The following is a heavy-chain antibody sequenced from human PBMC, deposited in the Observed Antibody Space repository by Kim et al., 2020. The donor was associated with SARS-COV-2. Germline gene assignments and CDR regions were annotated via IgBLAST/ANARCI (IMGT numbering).Heavy chain of an antibody. Sequence: VKVSCKASGYTFTSYGISWVRQAPGQGLEWMGWISAYNGNTNYAQKLQGRVTMTTDTSTSTAYMELRSLRSDDTAVYYCARDQYDYVWGSYRYLLFFDYWGQGTLVTVSS. V-gene: IGHV1-18*01. CDR2: ISAYNGNT. D-gene: IGHD3-16*02. CDR3: ARDQYDYVWGSYRYLLFFDY. J-gene: IGHJ4*02. CDR1: GYTFTSYG.